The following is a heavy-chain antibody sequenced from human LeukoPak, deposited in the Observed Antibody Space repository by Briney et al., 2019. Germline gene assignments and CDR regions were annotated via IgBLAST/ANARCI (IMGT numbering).Heavy chain of an antibody. CDR3: ARDVPVVGHAFDI. CDR2: IYYSGST. J-gene: IGHJ3*02. D-gene: IGHD2-15*01. Sequence: SETLSLTCTVSGGSISSSSYYWGWIRQPPGKGLEWIGSIYYSGSTYYNPSLKSRVTISVDTSKNQFSLKLSSVTAADTAVYYCARDVPVVGHAFDIWGQGTMVTVSS. V-gene: IGHV4-39*07. CDR1: GGSISSSSYY.